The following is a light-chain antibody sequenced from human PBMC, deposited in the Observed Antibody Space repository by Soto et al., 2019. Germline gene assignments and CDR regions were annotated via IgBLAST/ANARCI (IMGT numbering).Light chain of an antibody. V-gene: IGKV1-5*01. CDR3: QQYNSYSWT. CDR2: DAS. J-gene: IGKJ1*01. CDR1: QSINGY. Sequence: DIQMTQSPSSLSASVGDRVTITCRASQSINGYLNWYQQKPGKAPKLLIYDASSLESGVPSRFSGSGSGTEFTLTISSLQPDDFATYYCQQYNSYSWTFGQGTKVEIK.